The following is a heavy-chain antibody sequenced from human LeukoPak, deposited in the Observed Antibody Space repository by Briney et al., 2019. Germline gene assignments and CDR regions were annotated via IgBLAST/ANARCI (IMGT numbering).Heavy chain of an antibody. V-gene: IGHV4-59*01. Sequence: SETLSLTCTVSGGSISSYYWSWIRQPPGKGLEWIGYIYYSGSTHYNPSLKSRVTISVDTSKNQFSLKLSSVTAADTAVYYCARDGSNWSNDYYHGVDVWGQGTTVTVSS. CDR1: GGSISSYY. D-gene: IGHD4-11*01. J-gene: IGHJ6*02. CDR2: IYYSGST. CDR3: ARDGSNWSNDYYHGVDV.